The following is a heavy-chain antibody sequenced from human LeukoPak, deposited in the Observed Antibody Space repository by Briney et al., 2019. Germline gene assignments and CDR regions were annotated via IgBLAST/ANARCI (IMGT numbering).Heavy chain of an antibody. V-gene: IGHV4-59*01. J-gene: IGHJ4*02. Sequence: PSETLSLTCTVSGGSISSYYWSWIRQPPGKGLEWIGYIFYSGSTHYNPSLRSRVTISLDTSMTQFSLKLTSVTAADTAVYYCARDRGSGGWYLDYWGQGTLVTVSS. CDR1: GGSISSYY. CDR2: IFYSGST. CDR3: ARDRGSGGWYLDY. D-gene: IGHD6-19*01.